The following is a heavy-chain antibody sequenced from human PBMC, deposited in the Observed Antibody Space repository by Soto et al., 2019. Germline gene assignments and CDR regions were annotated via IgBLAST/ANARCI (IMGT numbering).Heavy chain of an antibody. CDR1: GGSISSYY. V-gene: IGHV4-59*01. Sequence: LSLTCTVSGGSISSYYWSWIRQPPGKGLEWIGYIYYSGSTNYNPSLKSRVTISVDTSKNQFSLKLSSVTAADTAVYYCARGGSGWYYNWFDPWGQGTLVTVSS. CDR2: IYYSGST. CDR3: ARGGSGWYYNWFDP. J-gene: IGHJ5*02. D-gene: IGHD6-19*01.